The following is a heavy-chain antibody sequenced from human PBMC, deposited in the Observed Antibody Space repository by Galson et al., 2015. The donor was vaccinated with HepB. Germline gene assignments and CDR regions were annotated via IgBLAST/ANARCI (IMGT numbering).Heavy chain of an antibody. CDR2: MNPNSGNT. J-gene: IGHJ6*03. Sequence: SVKVSCKASGYTFTSYGISWVRQATGQGLEWMGWMNPNSGNTGYAQKFQGRVTMTRNTSISTAYMELSSLRSEDTAVYYCARVPYYDFWSGYYNYYYMDVWGKGTTVTVSS. CDR3: ARVPYYDFWSGYYNYYYMDV. CDR1: GYTFTSYG. V-gene: IGHV1-8*02. D-gene: IGHD3-3*01.